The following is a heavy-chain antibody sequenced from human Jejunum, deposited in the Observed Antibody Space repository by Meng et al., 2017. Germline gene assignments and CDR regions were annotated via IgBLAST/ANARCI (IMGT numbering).Heavy chain of an antibody. V-gene: IGHV4-4*02. Sequence: HVQLQEPAPGLVKPSGTLSLTCAVPGPSVNIPNWYSWVRKSPEKGLEWIGEIFHTGSTNYNPPLKSRVTISIDKSKTLLSLNLRSVTAADTAVYYCAKAAAYNLDYWGQGTLVTVSS. CDR1: GPSVNIPNW. CDR3: AKAAAYNLDY. CDR2: IFHTGST. J-gene: IGHJ4*02. D-gene: IGHD5-24*01.